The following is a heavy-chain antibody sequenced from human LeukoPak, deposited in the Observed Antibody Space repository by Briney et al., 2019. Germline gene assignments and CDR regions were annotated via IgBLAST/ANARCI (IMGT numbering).Heavy chain of an antibody. CDR3: AKARSGYTYGSGF. J-gene: IGHJ4*02. CDR2: ISNSGGST. CDR1: GFTFSSYA. V-gene: IGHV3-23*01. Sequence: GGSLRLSCAASGFTFSSYAMNWVRQAPGKGLEWVSGISNSGGSTYYADSVKGRFTISRDNSKNTLYLQMNSLRAEDTAVYYCAKARSGYTYGSGFCGQGTLVTVSS. D-gene: IGHD5-18*01.